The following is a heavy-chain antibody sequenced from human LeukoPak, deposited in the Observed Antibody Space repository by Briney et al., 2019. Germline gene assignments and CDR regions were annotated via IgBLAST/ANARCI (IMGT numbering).Heavy chain of an antibody. J-gene: IGHJ5*02. CDR2: IIPIFGTA. V-gene: IGHV1-69*05. Sequence: ASVKVSCKASGGTFSSYAISWVRQAPGQGLEWMGGIIPIFGTANYAQKFQGRVTITTDESTSTAYMELSSLRSEDTAVYYCARGIVVVPAARGENWFDPWGQGTLVTVSS. CDR3: ARGIVVVPAARGENWFDP. D-gene: IGHD2-2*01. CDR1: GGTFSSYA.